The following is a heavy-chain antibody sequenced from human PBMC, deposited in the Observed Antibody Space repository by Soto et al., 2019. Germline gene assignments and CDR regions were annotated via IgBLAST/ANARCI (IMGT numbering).Heavy chain of an antibody. D-gene: IGHD3-3*01. Sequence: SETLSLTCTVSGGSISSSGYYWSWIRQHPGKGLEWIGYIYYSGSTYYNPSLKSRVTISVDTSKNQFSLKLSSVTAADTAVYYCARVGRGLRFLEWFEYGMDVWGQGTTVT. V-gene: IGHV4-31*03. CDR1: GGSISSSGYY. CDR2: IYYSGST. J-gene: IGHJ6*02. CDR3: ARVGRGLRFLEWFEYGMDV.